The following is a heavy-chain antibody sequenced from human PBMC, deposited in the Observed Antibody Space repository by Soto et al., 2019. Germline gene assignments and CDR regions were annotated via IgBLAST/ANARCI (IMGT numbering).Heavy chain of an antibody. D-gene: IGHD2-2*01. CDR1: GFTFSSYS. Sequence: GGSLRLSCAASGFTFSSYSMNWVRQAPGKGLEWVSSISSSSSYIYYADSVKGRFTISRDNAKNSLYLQMNSLRAEDTAVYYCARNSPDKLGYFSSTRCLKRGYYYYGMGVWGPGTTVTVSS. J-gene: IGHJ6*02. CDR3: ARNSPDKLGYFSSTRCLKRGYYYYGMGV. V-gene: IGHV3-21*04. CDR2: ISSSSSYI.